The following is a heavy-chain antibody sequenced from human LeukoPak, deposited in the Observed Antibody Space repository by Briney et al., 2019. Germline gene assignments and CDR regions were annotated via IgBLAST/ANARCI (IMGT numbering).Heavy chain of an antibody. J-gene: IGHJ4*02. CDR3: ARDSGYCSSSSCYGVFDY. V-gene: IGHV3-64*01. Sequence: GGSLRLSCAASGFTFSNYGMHWVRQAPGKGLEYVSTISSNGGNTYYAKSVKGRFTISRDNSKNTLYLHMGSLRAEDMAVYYCARDSGYCSSSSCYGVFDYWGQGTLVTVSS. D-gene: IGHD2-2*01. CDR1: GFTFSNYG. CDR2: ISSNGGNT.